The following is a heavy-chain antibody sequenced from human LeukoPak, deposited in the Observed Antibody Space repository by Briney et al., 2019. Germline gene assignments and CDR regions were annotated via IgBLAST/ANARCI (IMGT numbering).Heavy chain of an antibody. CDR3: ARAGDSGSYYDWFDP. J-gene: IGHJ5*02. V-gene: IGHV1-8*01. CDR1: GYTFTSYD. D-gene: IGHD1-26*01. Sequence: ASVKVSCKASGYTFTSYDINWVRQATGQGLEWMGWMNPNSGNTGHAQKFQGRVTMTRNTSISTAYMELSSLRSEDTAVYYRARAGDSGSYYDWFDPWGQGTLVTVSS. CDR2: MNPNSGNT.